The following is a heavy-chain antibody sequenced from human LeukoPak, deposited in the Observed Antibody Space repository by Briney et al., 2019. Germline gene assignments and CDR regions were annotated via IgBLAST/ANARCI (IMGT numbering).Heavy chain of an antibody. Sequence: ASVKVSYKASGGTFSSYAISWVRQAPGQGLEWMGGIIPIFGTANYAQKFRGRVTITADESTSTAYMELSSLRSEDTAVYYCARDGHGSGSYYFDYWGQGTLVTVSS. D-gene: IGHD3-10*01. J-gene: IGHJ4*02. V-gene: IGHV1-69*13. CDR2: IIPIFGTA. CDR1: GGTFSSYA. CDR3: ARDGHGSGSYYFDY.